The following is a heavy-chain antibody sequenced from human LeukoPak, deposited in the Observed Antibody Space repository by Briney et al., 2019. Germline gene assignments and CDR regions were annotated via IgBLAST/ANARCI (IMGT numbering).Heavy chain of an antibody. J-gene: IGHJ4*02. CDR1: GFTLSTYG. CDR3: ARAVTSGGVIVPFDY. V-gene: IGHV3-33*01. CDR2: VWYDGSNK. Sequence: GGSLRLSCAASGFTLSTYGMNWVRQAPGKGLEWVAVVWYDGSNKYYADSMKGRFTISRGNSKNTLYLQMNSLRAEDTAVYYCARAVTSGGVIVPFDYWGQGTLVTASS. D-gene: IGHD3-16*02.